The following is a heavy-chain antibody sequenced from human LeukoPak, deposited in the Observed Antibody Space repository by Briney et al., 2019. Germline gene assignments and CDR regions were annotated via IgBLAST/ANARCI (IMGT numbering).Heavy chain of an antibody. Sequence: GGSLRLSCAASGFAFSGYAMSWVRQAPGKGLEWVVGISGGGDTTYYADSVKGRFTISRDNSKNTLYLQMNSLRAEDTAVYYCAKSYDGQSSLDYWGQGTLVTVSS. V-gene: IGHV3-23*01. J-gene: IGHJ4*02. CDR1: GFAFSGYA. CDR3: AKSYDGQSSLDY. D-gene: IGHD3-22*01. CDR2: ISGGGDTT.